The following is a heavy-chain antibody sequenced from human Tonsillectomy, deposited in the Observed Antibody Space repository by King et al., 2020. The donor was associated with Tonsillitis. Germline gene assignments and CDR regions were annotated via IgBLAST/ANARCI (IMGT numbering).Heavy chain of an antibody. Sequence: HVQLVESGAEVRKPGASVNVSCTASGYTFTGYYIHWVRQAPGQGLEWMGWINPNSGGTNYAQKFQGRVTMTRDSSISTAYMELISLRSDDTAVYYCAREIYFDSGGQSPRVWGQGTLVTVSS. CDR2: INPNSGGT. V-gene: IGHV1-2*02. CDR1: GYTFTGYY. D-gene: IGHD3-22*01. J-gene: IGHJ4*02. CDR3: AREIYFDSGGQSPRV.